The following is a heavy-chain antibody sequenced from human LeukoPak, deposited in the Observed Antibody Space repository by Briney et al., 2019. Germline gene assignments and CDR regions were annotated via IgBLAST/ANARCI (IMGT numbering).Heavy chain of an antibody. J-gene: IGHJ6*03. CDR2: IYVTGST. CDR1: GGSIGTYY. Sequence: SETLSLTCIVSGGSIGTYYWSWIRQSPGKGLEWIGYIYVTGSTRYNPYLQSRVTISVDTSRHQFFLKMSSVTAADTAVYYCARHIGGGIEDMDVWGTGTKVTVSS. CDR3: ARHIGGGIEDMDV. V-gene: IGHV4-59*08. D-gene: IGHD3-16*02.